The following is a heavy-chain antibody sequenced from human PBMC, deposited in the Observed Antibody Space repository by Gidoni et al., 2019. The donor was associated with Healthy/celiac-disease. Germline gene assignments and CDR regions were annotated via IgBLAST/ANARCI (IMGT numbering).Heavy chain of an antibody. D-gene: IGHD4-17*01. J-gene: IGHJ4*02. Sequence: GLCWVSYISSSSSTIYYADSVKGRFTISRDNAKNSLYLQMNSLRAEDTAVYYCARDLMTTVTTFHYWGQGTLVTVSS. CDR3: ARDLMTTVTTFHY. CDR2: ISSSSSTI. V-gene: IGHV3-48*01.